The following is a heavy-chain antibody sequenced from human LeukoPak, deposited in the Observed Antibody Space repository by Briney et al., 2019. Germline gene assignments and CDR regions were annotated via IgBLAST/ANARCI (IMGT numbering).Heavy chain of an antibody. V-gene: IGHV3-23*01. CDR2: ISGSGGST. CDR1: GFTFSSYA. CDR3: AKDEGLELRGYFDY. Sequence: GGSLRLSCAASGFTFSSYAMSWVRQAPGKWLEWVSAISGSGGSTYYADSVKGRFTISRDNSKNTLYLQMNSLRAEDTAVYYCAKDEGLELRGYFDYWGQGTLVTVSS. D-gene: IGHD1-7*01. J-gene: IGHJ4*02.